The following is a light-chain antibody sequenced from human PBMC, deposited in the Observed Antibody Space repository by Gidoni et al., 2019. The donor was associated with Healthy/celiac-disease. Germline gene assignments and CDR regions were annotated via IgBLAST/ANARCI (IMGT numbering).Light chain of an antibody. J-gene: IGLJ3*02. CDR1: SSNIGSNY. V-gene: IGLV1-47*01. CDR2: RNN. CDR3: AAWDDSLSGLWV. Sequence: HSVLTQPPSASRTPGQRVTISCSGSSSNIGSNYVNWYQQLPGTATKLLIYRNNQRPSAVPDRFSGSKSGTSASLAISGLRSEEEADYYCAAWDDSLSGLWVFGGGTKLTVL.